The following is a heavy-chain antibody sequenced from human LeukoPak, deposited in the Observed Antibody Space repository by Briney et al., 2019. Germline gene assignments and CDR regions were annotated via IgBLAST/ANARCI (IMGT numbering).Heavy chain of an antibody. J-gene: IGHJ4*02. CDR3: ARDPAAGELPGY. CDR1: GFTFSSYG. Sequence: GGSLRLSCAASGFTFSSYGFHWVRQAPGKGLEWVSYISSSGSTIYYADSVKGRFTISRDNAKNSLYLQMNSLRAEDTAVYYCARDPAAGELPGYWGQGTLVTVSS. D-gene: IGHD6-13*01. V-gene: IGHV3-48*04. CDR2: ISSSGSTI.